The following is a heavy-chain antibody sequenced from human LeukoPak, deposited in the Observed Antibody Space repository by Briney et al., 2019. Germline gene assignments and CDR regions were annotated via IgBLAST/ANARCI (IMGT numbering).Heavy chain of an antibody. J-gene: IGHJ6*03. V-gene: IGHV5-51*01. D-gene: IGHD3-3*01. CDR3: ARLGYDFWSGYSSNYYYYMDV. CDR2: IYPGDSDT. CDR1: GYSFTSYW. Sequence: GESLKISCQGSGYSFTSYWIGWVRQMPGKSLEWMGIIYPGDSDTRYSPSFQGQVTISADKSISTAYLQWSSLKASDTAMYYCARLGYDFWSGYSSNYYYYMDVWGKGTTVTVSS.